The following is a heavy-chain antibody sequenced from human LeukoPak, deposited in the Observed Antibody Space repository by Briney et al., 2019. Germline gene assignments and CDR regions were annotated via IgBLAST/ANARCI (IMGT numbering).Heavy chain of an antibody. J-gene: IGHJ3*02. D-gene: IGHD6-19*01. Sequence: GGSLRLSCAASGFTFSSYGMHWVRQAPGKGLEWVAVIWYDGSNKYYADSVKGRFTISRDNSKNTLYLQMNSLRAEDTAVYYCARDRQLAVAGYAFDIWGQGTMVTVSS. CDR2: IWYDGSNK. CDR3: ARDRQLAVAGYAFDI. CDR1: GFTFSSYG. V-gene: IGHV3-33*01.